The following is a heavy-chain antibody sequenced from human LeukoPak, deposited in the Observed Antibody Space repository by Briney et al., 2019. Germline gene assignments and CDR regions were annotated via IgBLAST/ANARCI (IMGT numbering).Heavy chain of an antibody. D-gene: IGHD2-15*01. CDR2: IFYTGST. V-gene: IGHV4-59*08. J-gene: IGHJ5*02. CDR3: ARGIYCSGGSCYRLNWFDP. Sequence: PSETLSLTCTVSGGSITSYYWSWIRQPPGKGLEWIGYIFYTGSTNYNPSLKSRVTISVDTSKNQFSLKLSSVTAADTAVYHCARGIYCSGGSCYRLNWFDPWGQGTLVTVPS. CDR1: GGSITSYY.